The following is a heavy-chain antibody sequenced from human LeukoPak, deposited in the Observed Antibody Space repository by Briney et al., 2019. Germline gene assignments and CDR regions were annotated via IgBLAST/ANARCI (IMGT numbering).Heavy chain of an antibody. CDR3: ASQTSAKAFDY. V-gene: IGHV3-7*05. J-gene: IGHJ4*02. Sequence: GASLRLSCAASGLTFSSYWMSWVRQAPGKGLEWVANIKHDGSDKNYADSVKGRFTVSRDNAKSSLFLQMNSLRAEDTAVFYCASQTSAKAFDYWGQGTLVTVSS. CDR1: GLTFSSYW. D-gene: IGHD2-2*01. CDR2: IKHDGSDK.